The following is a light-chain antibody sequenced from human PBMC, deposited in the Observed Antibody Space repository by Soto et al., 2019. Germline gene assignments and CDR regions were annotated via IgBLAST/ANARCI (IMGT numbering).Light chain of an antibody. Sequence: DVVMTQSPLSLPVTPGQPASISCRSSQSLAHSHGNTYLHWFHQRPGQSPRRLVYRVSNRDSGVPDRFSGSGSGTEFTLRISSVEAEDVGVYYCMQGTHWPWTFGQGTKVEVK. CDR3: MQGTHWPWT. J-gene: IGKJ1*01. V-gene: IGKV2-30*02. CDR2: RVS. CDR1: QSLAHSHGNTY.